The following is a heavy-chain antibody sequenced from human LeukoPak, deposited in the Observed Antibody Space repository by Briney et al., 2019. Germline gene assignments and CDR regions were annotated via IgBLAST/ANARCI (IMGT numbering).Heavy chain of an antibody. Sequence: GASVKVSCKASGGTFSSHTINWMRRAPGQGLEWMGGIIPIFGTANYAQKFQGRVTITAVESTSTAYMEVSSLRSEDTAVYYCARGWLAETMVVTPYNYWGQGTLVTVSS. CDR2: IIPIFGTA. CDR1: GGTFSSHT. J-gene: IGHJ4*02. CDR3: ARGWLAETMVVTPYNY. V-gene: IGHV1-69*13. D-gene: IGHD4-23*01.